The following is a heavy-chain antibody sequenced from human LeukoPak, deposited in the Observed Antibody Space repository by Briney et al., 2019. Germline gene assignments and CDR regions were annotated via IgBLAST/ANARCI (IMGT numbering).Heavy chain of an antibody. CDR3: ARTSIAAADNWFDP. D-gene: IGHD6-13*01. V-gene: IGHV2-70*11. CDR1: GFSLSTSGMC. CDR2: IDWDDDK. J-gene: IGHJ5*02. Sequence: SGPTLVKPTQTLTLSCTFSGFSLSTSGMCVSWIRQPPGKALEWLARIDWDDDKYYSTSLKTRLTISKDTSKNQVVLTMTNMDPVDTATYYGARTSIAAADNWFDPWGQGTLVTVSS.